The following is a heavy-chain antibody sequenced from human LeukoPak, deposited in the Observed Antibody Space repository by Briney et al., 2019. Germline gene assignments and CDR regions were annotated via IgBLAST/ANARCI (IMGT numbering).Heavy chain of an antibody. CDR2: ISGSGGST. V-gene: IGHV3-23*01. D-gene: IGHD2-8*02. CDR1: GFTFSSYA. CDR3: AKAYSVEYWSPFGY. J-gene: IGHJ4*02. Sequence: GGSLRLSCAASGFTFSSYAMSWVRQAPGKGLEWVSAISGSGGSTYYADSVKGRFTISRDNSKNTVYLLMNSLRAEDTALYYCAKAYSVEYWSPFGYWGQGTLVTVSS.